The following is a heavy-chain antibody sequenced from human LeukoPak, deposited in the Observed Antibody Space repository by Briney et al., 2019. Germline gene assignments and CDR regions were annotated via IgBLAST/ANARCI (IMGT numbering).Heavy chain of an antibody. CDR2: ISKSGTT. CDR1: GVSISYATYQ. V-gene: IGHV4-61*02. CDR3: ARDRDYYDSRHYNWFDP. Sequence: SETLSLTYTVSGVSISYATYQWTWIRQSAGKGLEWIGLISKSGTTNYNPSHKSRVTISIDTTKNQFSLKLTSVTAADTAVYYCARDRDYYDSRHYNWFDPWGQGTLVTVSS. J-gene: IGHJ5*02. D-gene: IGHD3-22*01.